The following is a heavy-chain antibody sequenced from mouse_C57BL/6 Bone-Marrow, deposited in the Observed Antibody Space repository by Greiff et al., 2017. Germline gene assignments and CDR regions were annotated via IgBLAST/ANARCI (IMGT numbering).Heavy chain of an antibody. CDR1: GYSFTDSN. Sequence: LVQPGASVEISCKASGYSFTDSNMNWVKQSNGKSHERLGVIHPNYGTTSYTHKFTGKATLTVDKSSSTAYMQLISLTSEDAAVYYCASSRVVSGYFDVWGTGTTVTVSS. V-gene: IGHV1-39*01. J-gene: IGHJ1*03. CDR3: ASSRVVSGYFDV. CDR2: IHPNYGTT. D-gene: IGHD2-10*02.